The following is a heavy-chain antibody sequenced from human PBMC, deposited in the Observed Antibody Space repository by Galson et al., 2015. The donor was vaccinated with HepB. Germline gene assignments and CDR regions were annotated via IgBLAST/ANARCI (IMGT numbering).Heavy chain of an antibody. Sequence: SLRLSCAASGFTFSKYGMHWVRQAPGKGLEWVAVIWYDGSNKYYADSVKGRFTISRENSKNTLYLQLNSLRTEDTAVYYCAKERAVVTPKIYYYGMDVWGQGTTVTVSS. CDR1: GFTFSKYG. J-gene: IGHJ6*02. CDR2: IWYDGSNK. CDR3: AKERAVVTPKIYYYGMDV. V-gene: IGHV3-33*06. D-gene: IGHD4-23*01.